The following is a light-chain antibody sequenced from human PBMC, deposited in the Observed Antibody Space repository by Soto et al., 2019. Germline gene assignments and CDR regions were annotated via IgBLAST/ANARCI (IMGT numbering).Light chain of an antibody. Sequence: QSALTQPASVSGSPGQSITISCTGTSSDVGGYNYVSWYQQHPGKAPKLMIYEVSNRPSGVSNRFSGSKSGNTASLTISGLQAEDEADYYCSSYTSSSTLGKFGVFGGGTKVTVL. CDR1: SSDVGGYNY. CDR2: EVS. J-gene: IGLJ3*02. V-gene: IGLV2-14*01. CDR3: SSYTSSSTLGKFGV.